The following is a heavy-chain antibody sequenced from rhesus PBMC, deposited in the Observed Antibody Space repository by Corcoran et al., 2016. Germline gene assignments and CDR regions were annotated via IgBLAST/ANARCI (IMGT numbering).Heavy chain of an antibody. V-gene: IGHV3S22*01. Sequence: EVQLVESGGALVQPGGSLRLSCAASGFIFSDYYMSWVRQAPGKGPEWVGLIRNKAKGGTAEYATSGKDRFTISKDDSQSIVSLQMNSLKTEDTAVYYCARWQLALHFDYWGRGVLVTVSS. J-gene: IGHJ4*01. CDR2: IRNKAKGGTA. CDR1: GFIFSDYY. D-gene: IGHD6-25*01. CDR3: ARWQLALHFDY.